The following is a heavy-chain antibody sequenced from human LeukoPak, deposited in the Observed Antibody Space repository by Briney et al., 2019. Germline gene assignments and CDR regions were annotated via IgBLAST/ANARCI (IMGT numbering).Heavy chain of an antibody. CDR3: AKSRILTGNSWFDP. V-gene: IGHV1-18*01. J-gene: IGHJ5*02. CDR1: GYTFTSYG. Sequence: VASVKVSCKASGYTFTSYGISWVRQAPGQGLEWMGWISAYNGNTNYAQKLQGRVTMTTDTSTSTAYMELRSLRSDDTAVYYCAKSRILTGNSWFDPWGQGTQVTVSS. CDR2: ISAYNGNT. D-gene: IGHD3-9*01.